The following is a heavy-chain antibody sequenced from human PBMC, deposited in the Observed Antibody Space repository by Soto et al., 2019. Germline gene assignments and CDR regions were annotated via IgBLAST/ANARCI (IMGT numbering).Heavy chain of an antibody. CDR2: ISGSGGST. J-gene: IGHJ6*02. CDR3: AKDRRKNYYGSGSYYSGGKGHGMDV. Sequence: EVQLLESGGGLVQPGGSLRLSCAASGFTFSSYAMSWVRQAPGKGLEWVSAISGSGGSTYYADSVKGRFTISRDNSKNTLYLQMNSLRAEDTAVYYCAKDRRKNYYGSGSYYSGGKGHGMDVWGQGTTVTVSS. D-gene: IGHD3-10*01. V-gene: IGHV3-23*01. CDR1: GFTFSSYA.